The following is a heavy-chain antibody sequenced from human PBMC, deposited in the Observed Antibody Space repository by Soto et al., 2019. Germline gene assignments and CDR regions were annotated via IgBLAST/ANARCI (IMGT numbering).Heavy chain of an antibody. CDR2: ISYDGSNK. CDR1: GFTFSSYG. CDR3: AKAGYYYDSSGYYSFNHFDY. D-gene: IGHD3-22*01. V-gene: IGHV3-30*18. Sequence: QVQLVESGGGVVQPGSSLRLSCAASGFTFSSYGMHWVRQAPGKGLEWVAVISYDGSNKYYADSVKGRFTISRDNSKNTLYLQMNSLRAQDTAVYYCAKAGYYYDSSGYYSFNHFDYWGQGTLVTVSS. J-gene: IGHJ4*02.